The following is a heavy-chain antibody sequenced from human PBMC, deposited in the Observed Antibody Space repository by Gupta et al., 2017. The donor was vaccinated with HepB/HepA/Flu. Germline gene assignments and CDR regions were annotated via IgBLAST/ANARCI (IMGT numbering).Heavy chain of an antibody. D-gene: IGHD3-3*01. CDR3: AKHSGVTRIGRYFDS. J-gene: IGHJ4*02. CDR2: LDNSGSYT. CDR1: GFSVSSYA. V-gene: IGHV3-23*05. Sequence: EVQMLESGGGLVQPGGSLRLSCAASGFSVSSYAMSWVRQALGKGVEWFSALDNSGSYTYYADSAKGRFTISRDNSKGTLYLEMNSLTADDTAVYYCAKHSGVTRIGRYFDSWGQGTLVTVSS.